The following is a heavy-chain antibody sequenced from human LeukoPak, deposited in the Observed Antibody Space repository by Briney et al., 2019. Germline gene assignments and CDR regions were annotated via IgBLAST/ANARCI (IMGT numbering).Heavy chain of an antibody. J-gene: IGHJ3*02. Sequence: PSETLSLTCTVSGGSISSSSYYWGWIRQPPGKGLEWIGSIYYSGSTYYNPSLKSRVTISVDTSKNQFSLKLSSVTAADTAVYYCARDGGSRGAFDIWGQGTMVTVSS. CDR2: IYYSGST. CDR1: GGSISSSSYY. V-gene: IGHV4-39*07. D-gene: IGHD3-16*01. CDR3: ARDGGSRGAFDI.